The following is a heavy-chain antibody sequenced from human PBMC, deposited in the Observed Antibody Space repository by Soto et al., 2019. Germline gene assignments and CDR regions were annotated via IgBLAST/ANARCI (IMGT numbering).Heavy chain of an antibody. CDR1: GLTFRSYA. J-gene: IGHJ6*02. CDR2: ISGSGGRT. CDR3: AKDRMASGGDNYYGMDV. D-gene: IGHD3-10*01. Sequence: PGGSLRLSCAASGLTFRSYALSWVRQAPGKGLEWVSSISGSGGRTYYADSVKGRFTVSRDNSKNTLYLQMNSLRAEDTAVYYCAKDRMASGGDNYYGMDVWGQGTTVTSP. V-gene: IGHV3-23*01.